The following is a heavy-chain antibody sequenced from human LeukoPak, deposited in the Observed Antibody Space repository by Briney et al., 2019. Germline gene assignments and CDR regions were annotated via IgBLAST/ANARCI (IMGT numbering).Heavy chain of an antibody. CDR1: GGSISSSSYY. CDR3: ARRPQSYIDV. V-gene: IGHV4-39*01. CDR2: INYSGST. Sequence: SETLSLTCTVSGGSISSSSYYWGWIRQPPGKGLEWIGSINYSGSTYYYPSLKSRVTISVDTSKNQFSLKLSSVTAADTAVYYCARRPQSYIDVWGKGTTVTVSS. J-gene: IGHJ6*03.